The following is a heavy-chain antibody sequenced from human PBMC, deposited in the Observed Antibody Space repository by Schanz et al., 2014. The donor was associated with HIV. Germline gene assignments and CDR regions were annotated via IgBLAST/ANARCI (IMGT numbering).Heavy chain of an antibody. D-gene: IGHD3-22*01. CDR1: GFSFNSYG. J-gene: IGHJ6*02. CDR3: AKDRNYYESKYRGKGNYYYYYGMDV. Sequence: QVHLVESGGGVVQPGRSLRLSCAASGFSFNSYGMHWVRQAPGKGLEWVAVMSYDGTKKHYADSVKGRFTISRDNSKNSLSLLIKSLRADDAAVYYCAKDRNYYESKYRGKGNYYYYYGMDVWGQGTTVIVSS. CDR2: MSYDGTKK. V-gene: IGHV3-30-3*02.